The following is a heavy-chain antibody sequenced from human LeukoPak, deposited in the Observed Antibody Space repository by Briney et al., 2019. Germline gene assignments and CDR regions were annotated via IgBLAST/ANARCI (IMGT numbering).Heavy chain of an antibody. CDR2: ISYDGSNK. CDR3: AKDRGGATRIQDY. D-gene: IGHD1-26*01. CDR1: GFTFSSYG. Sequence: PGRSLRLSCAASGFTFSSYGMHWVRQAPGKGLEWVAVISYDGSNKYYADSVKGRFTISRDNSKNTLYLQMNSLRAEDTAVYYCAKDRGGATRIQDYWGQRTLVTVSS. J-gene: IGHJ4*02. V-gene: IGHV3-30*18.